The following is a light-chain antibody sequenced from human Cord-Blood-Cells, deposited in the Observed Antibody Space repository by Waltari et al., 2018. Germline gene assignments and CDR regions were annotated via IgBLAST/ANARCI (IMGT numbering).Light chain of an antibody. CDR3: QQYGSSPRYS. V-gene: IGKV3-20*01. J-gene: IGKJ2*03. CDR2: GAS. CDR1: QSVRSSY. Sequence: ENVLTQSPGTLSLYPGERATLSCRASQSVRSSYLAWYQQKPGQAPRLLVYGASSRATGIPDRFSGSGSGTDFTLTISRLEPEDFAVYYCQQYGSSPRYSFGQGTKLEIK.